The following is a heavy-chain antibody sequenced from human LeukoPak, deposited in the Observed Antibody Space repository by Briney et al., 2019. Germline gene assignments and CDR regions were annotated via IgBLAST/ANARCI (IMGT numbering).Heavy chain of an antibody. CDR2: IYYNGRT. J-gene: IGHJ6*02. V-gene: IGHV4-59*01. CDR1: DGSISNYY. CDR3: AREDDDYGEYYGMDV. Sequence: SETLSLTCTVSDGSISNYYWSWIRQPPGKGLEWIGYIYYNGRTTYNPSLKSRVTMSVDTSKNQFSLKLSSVTAADTAVYYCAREDDDYGEYYGMDVWGQGTTVTVSS. D-gene: IGHD4-17*01.